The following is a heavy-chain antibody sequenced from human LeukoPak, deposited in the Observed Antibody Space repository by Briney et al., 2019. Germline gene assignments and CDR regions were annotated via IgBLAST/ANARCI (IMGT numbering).Heavy chain of an antibody. V-gene: IGHV3-23*01. D-gene: IGHD6-19*01. CDR2: ISGIADTT. Sequence: GGSLRLSCAASGFPFSATAMNWVRQAPGKGLEWVSGISGIADTTFYSDPVKGRFTISRDNSKNTLYLQMNSLRVEDSAVYYCAKKSGGGWPTIFFDYWGQGLVVTVSS. CDR3: AKKSGGGWPTIFFDY. CDR1: GFPFSATA. J-gene: IGHJ4*02.